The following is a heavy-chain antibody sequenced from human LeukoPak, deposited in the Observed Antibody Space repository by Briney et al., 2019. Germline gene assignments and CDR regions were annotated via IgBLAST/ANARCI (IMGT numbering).Heavy chain of an antibody. CDR1: GFTFSSYA. J-gene: IGHJ4*02. D-gene: IGHD3-10*01. CDR3: ARDRHYGSGSYYDY. CDR2: ISYDGGNK. Sequence: GRSLRLSCAASGFTFSSYAMHWVRQAPGKGLEWVAVISYDGGNKYYADSVKGRFTISRDNSKNTLYLQMNSLRAEDTAVYYCARDRHYGSGSYYDYWGQGTLVTVSS. V-gene: IGHV3-30*04.